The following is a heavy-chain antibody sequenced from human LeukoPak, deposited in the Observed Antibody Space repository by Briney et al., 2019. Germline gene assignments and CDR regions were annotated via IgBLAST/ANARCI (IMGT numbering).Heavy chain of an antibody. CDR1: GGSFSGFY. Sequence: SETLSLTCAVYGGSFSGFYWSWIRQPPGEGLEWIGEINHSGSTNYNPSLKSRVTISVDTSKNQFSLELSSVTAADTAVYYCARTRGRIMITFGGVHFDYWGQGTLVTVSS. CDR2: INHSGST. D-gene: IGHD3-16*01. J-gene: IGHJ4*02. CDR3: ARTRGRIMITFGGVHFDY. V-gene: IGHV4-34*01.